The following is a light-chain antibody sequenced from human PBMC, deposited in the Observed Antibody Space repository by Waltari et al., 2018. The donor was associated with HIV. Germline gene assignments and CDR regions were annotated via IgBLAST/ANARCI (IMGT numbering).Light chain of an antibody. CDR2: STN. Sequence: QTVVTQEPSVSVSPGGTVTLPCGLSSGPVSTSYYPSWYQQTPGQAPRTLIYSTNTRSSGVPDRFSGSVLGNKAARTITGAQADDESDDYCVLYMGSGVVVFGGGTKLTVL. V-gene: IGLV8-61*01. CDR3: VLYMGSGVVV. J-gene: IGLJ2*01. CDR1: SGPVSTSYY.